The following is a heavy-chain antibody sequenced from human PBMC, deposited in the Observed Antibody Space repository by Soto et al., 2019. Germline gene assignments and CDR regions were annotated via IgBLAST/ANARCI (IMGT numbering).Heavy chain of an antibody. CDR1: GFSFGTYD. V-gene: IGHV3-23*01. CDR2: IFGSGGTT. Sequence: GGSLRLSCAASGFSFGTYDMHWVRQAPAKGLEWVSTIFGSGGTTYYAASVQGRFTISRDTSKNTLFLQMNSLRAEDTAVYFCAKPYGGKSGVFGYWGQGTLVTVSS. D-gene: IGHD2-21*01. J-gene: IGHJ4*02. CDR3: AKPYGGKSGVFGY.